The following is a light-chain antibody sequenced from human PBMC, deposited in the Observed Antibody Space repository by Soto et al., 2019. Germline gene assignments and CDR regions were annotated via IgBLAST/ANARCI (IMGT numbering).Light chain of an antibody. CDR1: SGHSSYA. J-gene: IGLJ3*02. Sequence: QLVLTQSPSASASLGASVQLTCTLSSGHSSYAIAWHQQQPQKGPRYLMKLNSDGSHSKGDGIPDRFSGSSSGAERYLTISSLQSKDEADYYCQTWEVFGGGTKLTVL. CDR3: QTWEV. CDR2: LNSDGSH. V-gene: IGLV4-69*01.